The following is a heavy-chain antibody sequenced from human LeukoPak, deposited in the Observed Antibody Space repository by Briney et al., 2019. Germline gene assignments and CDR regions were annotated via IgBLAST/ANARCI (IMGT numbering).Heavy chain of an antibody. V-gene: IGHV4-59*08. CDR2: IYYSGST. J-gene: IGHJ5*02. Sequence: SETLSLTCTVSGGSISSYYWSWIRQPPGKGLEWIGYIYYSGSTNYNPSLKSRVTISVDTSKNQFSLKLSSVTAADTAVYYCAGHLVLGWFDPWGQGTLVTVSS. CDR1: GGSISSYY. CDR3: AGHLVLGWFDP. D-gene: IGHD3-10*01.